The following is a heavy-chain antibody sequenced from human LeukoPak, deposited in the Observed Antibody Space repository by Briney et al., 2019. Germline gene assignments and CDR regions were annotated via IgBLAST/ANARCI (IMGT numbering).Heavy chain of an antibody. V-gene: IGHV1-8*01. CDR1: GYTFTSYD. Sequence: ASVTVSCKASGYTFTSYDINWVRQATGQGLEWMGWMNPNSGNTGYAQKFQGRVTMTRNTSISTAYMELSSLRSEDTAVYYCARPVRNPYYYYYRDVWGKGTTVTVSS. CDR2: MNPNSGNT. J-gene: IGHJ6*03. D-gene: IGHD1-14*01. CDR3: ARPVRNPYYYYYRDV.